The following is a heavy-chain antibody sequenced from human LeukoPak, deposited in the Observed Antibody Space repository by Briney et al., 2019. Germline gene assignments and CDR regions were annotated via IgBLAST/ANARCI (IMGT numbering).Heavy chain of an antibody. D-gene: IGHD3-22*01. CDR1: GLTFSKYV. CDR2: ISGSGGST. J-gene: IGHJ3*02. V-gene: IGHV3-23*01. Sequence: GGSLRLSCAASGLTFSKYVMSWVRQAPGKGLEWISAISGSGGSTYYADSVKGRFTISRDNSKNTLYLQMNSLRAEDTAVYYCAKHGYYYDSSGSLPNDAFDIWGQGTMVTVSS. CDR3: AKHGYYYDSSGSLPNDAFDI.